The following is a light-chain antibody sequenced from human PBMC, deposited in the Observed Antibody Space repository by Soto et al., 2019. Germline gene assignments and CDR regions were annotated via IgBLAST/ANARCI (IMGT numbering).Light chain of an antibody. CDR3: QQYDNLPRT. V-gene: IGKV1-33*01. CDR2: DAS. J-gene: IGKJ2*01. CDR1: QDISNY. Sequence: DIQMTQSPSTLSASVGDRVTITCQASQDISNYLKWYQQKPGKAPKLLIYDASKLETGVPSRVSWSGSGTDFTFTISSLEPEDFAVYYCQQYDNLPRTFGQGTKVEIK.